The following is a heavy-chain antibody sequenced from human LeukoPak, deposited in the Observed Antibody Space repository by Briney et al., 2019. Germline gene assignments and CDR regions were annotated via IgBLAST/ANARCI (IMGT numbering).Heavy chain of an antibody. D-gene: IGHD3-3*01. CDR1: GYTFTGYY. CDR2: INPNSGGT. J-gene: IGHJ4*02. V-gene: IGHV1-2*02. CDR3: AREERFLEWLPGDY. Sequence: GASVKVSCKASGYTFTGYYMHWVRQAPGQGLEWMGWINPNSGGTNYAQKFRGRVTMTRDTSISTAYMELSRLRSDDTAVYYCAREERFLEWLPGDYWGQGTLVTVSS.